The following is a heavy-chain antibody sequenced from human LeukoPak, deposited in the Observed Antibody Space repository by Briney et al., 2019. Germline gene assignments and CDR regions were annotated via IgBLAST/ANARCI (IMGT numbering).Heavy chain of an antibody. Sequence: SETLSLTCTVSGGSISSYYWSWIRQPPGKGLEWIGYIYYSGSTNYNPSLKSRVTISVDTSKNQFSLKLSSVTAADTAVYYCASLPQYSSSWYDYWGQGTLVTVSP. CDR1: GGSISSYY. CDR3: ASLPQYSSSWYDY. D-gene: IGHD6-13*01. J-gene: IGHJ4*02. V-gene: IGHV4-59*08. CDR2: IYYSGST.